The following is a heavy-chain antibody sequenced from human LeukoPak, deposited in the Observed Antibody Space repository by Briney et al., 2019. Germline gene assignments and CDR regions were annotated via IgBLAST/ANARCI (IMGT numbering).Heavy chain of an antibody. D-gene: IGHD5-24*01. CDR3: AKGRRDAYNFDFDY. Sequence: GGSLRLSCAASGFTFSNYAMNWVRQAPGKGLEWVSTISGGGGSTYYADSVKGRFTISRDNSKNTLYRQMNSLRAEDTAVYYCAKGRRDAYNFDFDYWGQGTLVTVSS. CDR2: ISGGGGST. J-gene: IGHJ4*02. CDR1: GFTFSNYA. V-gene: IGHV3-23*01.